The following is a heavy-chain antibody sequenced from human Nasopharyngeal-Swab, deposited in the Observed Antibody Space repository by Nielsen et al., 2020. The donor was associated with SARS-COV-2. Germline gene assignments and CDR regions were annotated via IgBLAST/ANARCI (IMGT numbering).Heavy chain of an antibody. D-gene: IGHD3-22*01. CDR2: ISDSGSHS. CDR1: GFRFSDYY. J-gene: IGHJ5*02. CDR3: ATAPPPRLYYYDSPGWFDP. Sequence: GESLKISCAASGFRFSDYYMSWIRQAPGKGLEWVSFISDSGSHSYYADSVKGRFTISRDNTKNSLSLQMNSLRPDDTAVYYCATAPPPRLYYYDSPGWFDPWGQGTLVTVSS. V-gene: IGHV3-11*01.